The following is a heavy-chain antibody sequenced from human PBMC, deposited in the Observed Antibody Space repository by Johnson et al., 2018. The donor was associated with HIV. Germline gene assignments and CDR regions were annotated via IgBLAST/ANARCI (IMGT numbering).Heavy chain of an antibody. D-gene: IGHD6-13*01. Sequence: VQLVESGGGLTKSAWSPRLSCAASGFTFSDYYMNWIRQAPGKGLEWVSYISSTGSSIKYVDSVKGRFTISRDNAKNSLYLQMNSLRAEDTAVYYCTTHSSSWADAFDVWGQGTMVTVSS. CDR3: TTHSSSWADAFDV. CDR2: ISSTGSSI. J-gene: IGHJ3*01. CDR1: GFTFSDYY. V-gene: IGHV3-11*04.